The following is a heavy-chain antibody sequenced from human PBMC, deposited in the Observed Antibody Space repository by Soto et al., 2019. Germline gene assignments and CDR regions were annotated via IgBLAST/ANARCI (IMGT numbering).Heavy chain of an antibody. Sequence: QVKLVQSGTEVRKPGASVKVSCKASGYTFTNYGINWVRRAPGQGLEWMGWISTYNVNTYYAQKFKGRATLTTDTSTNTAYMELRSLTSDDPAVYYCARALTVTTSLDLWGLGTLVTVSS. V-gene: IGHV1-18*04. CDR3: ARALTVTTSLDL. CDR1: GYTFTNYG. CDR2: ISTYNVNT. D-gene: IGHD4-17*01. J-gene: IGHJ5*02.